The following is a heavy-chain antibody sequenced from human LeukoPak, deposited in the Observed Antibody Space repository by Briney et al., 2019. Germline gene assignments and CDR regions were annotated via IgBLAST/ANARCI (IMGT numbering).Heavy chain of an antibody. J-gene: IGHJ5*02. CDR3: ARRLTQYDCFDP. Sequence: SQTLSLTYAISGDSVSSNSVTWNWIRQSPSRGLGWLGRTYYRSTWYNDYAVSVRGRITVNPDTSKNQFSLHLNSVTPEDTAVYYCARRLTQYDCFDPWGQGILVTVSS. CDR2: TYYRSTWYN. D-gene: IGHD2-2*01. CDR1: GDSVSSNSVT. V-gene: IGHV6-1*01.